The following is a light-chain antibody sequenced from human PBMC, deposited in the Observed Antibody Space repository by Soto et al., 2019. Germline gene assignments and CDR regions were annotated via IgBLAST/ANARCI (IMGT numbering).Light chain of an antibody. CDR1: QSVSSSY. V-gene: IGKV3-20*01. J-gene: IGKJ1*01. CDR2: GAS. CDR3: QQYCTSSPVT. Sequence: IVLTQSPGTLSLSPGERATLSCRASQSVSSSYLAWYQQKPGQAPRLLIYGASSRATGIPDMFSGSGSGTDFILTISRLEQDDFSVYYCQQYCTSSPVTFGQGTKVEIK.